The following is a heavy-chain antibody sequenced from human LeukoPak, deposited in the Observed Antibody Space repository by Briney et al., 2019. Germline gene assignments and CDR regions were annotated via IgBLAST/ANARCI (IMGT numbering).Heavy chain of an antibody. V-gene: IGHV4-39*01. D-gene: IGHD1-26*01. CDR2: IYYSGST. CDR3: ARQGEKWAQSAQYDY. CDR1: GGSISSSSYY. Sequence: PSQTLSLTCTVSGGSISSSSYYWGWIRQPPGKGLEWIGSIYYSGSTYYNPSLKSRVTISVDTSKNQFSLKLSSVTAADTAVYYCARQGEKWAQSAQYDYWGQGTLVTVSS. J-gene: IGHJ4*02.